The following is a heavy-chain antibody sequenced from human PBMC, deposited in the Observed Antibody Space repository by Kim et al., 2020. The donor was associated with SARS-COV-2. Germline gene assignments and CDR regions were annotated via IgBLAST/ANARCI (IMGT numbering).Heavy chain of an antibody. D-gene: IGHD6-19*01. Sequence: GGSLRLSCAASGFTFSSYGMHWVRQAPGKGLEWVAVISYDGSNKYYADSVKGRFTISRDNSKNTLYLQMNSLRAEDPAVYYCAKEERSGYSSGWTYYYYGMDVWGQGTTFTVSS. CDR3: AKEERSGYSSGWTYYYYGMDV. V-gene: IGHV3-30*18. CDR2: ISYDGSNK. J-gene: IGHJ6*02. CDR1: GFTFSSYG.